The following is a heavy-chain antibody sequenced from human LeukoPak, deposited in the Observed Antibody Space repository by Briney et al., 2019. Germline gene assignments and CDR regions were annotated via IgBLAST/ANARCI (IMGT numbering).Heavy chain of an antibody. CDR3: ARSPSWGSDRVYFDY. CDR1: GFTFSSYA. V-gene: IGHV3-30-3*01. CDR2: ISYDGSNK. J-gene: IGHJ4*02. Sequence: PGGSLRLSCAASGFTFSSYAMHWVRHAPGKGLEWVAVISYDGSNKYYADSVKGRFTISRDNSKNTLYLQMNSLRAEDTAVYYCARSPSWGSDRVYFDYWGQGTLVTVSS. D-gene: IGHD3-16*01.